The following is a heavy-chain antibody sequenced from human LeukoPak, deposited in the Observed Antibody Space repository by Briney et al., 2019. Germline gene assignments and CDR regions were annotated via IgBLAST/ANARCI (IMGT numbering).Heavy chain of an antibody. Sequence: PGGSLRLSCAASGFTFSSYSMNWVRQAPGKGLEWVSSISSSSSYIYYADSVKGRFTISEDNAKNSLYLQMNSLRAEDTAVYYCARDLNPMYGGAFDIWGQGTMVTVSS. CDR1: GFTFSSYS. V-gene: IGHV3-21*01. J-gene: IGHJ3*02. CDR3: ARDLNPMYGGAFDI. CDR2: ISSSSSYI. D-gene: IGHD4-23*01.